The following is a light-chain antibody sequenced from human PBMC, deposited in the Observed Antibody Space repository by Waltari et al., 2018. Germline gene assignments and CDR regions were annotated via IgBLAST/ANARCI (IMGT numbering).Light chain of an antibody. J-gene: IGKJ5*01. CDR1: QSISSY. Sequence: DIQMTQSPSSLSASVGDRVTITCRASQSISSYLSWYQQKPGKVPKLLIYAASSLQSGVPSRFSGSGSGTDFTLIISSLQPEDFATYYCQQSYSTPITFGQGTRLEIK. CDR3: QQSYSTPIT. V-gene: IGKV1-39*01. CDR2: AAS.